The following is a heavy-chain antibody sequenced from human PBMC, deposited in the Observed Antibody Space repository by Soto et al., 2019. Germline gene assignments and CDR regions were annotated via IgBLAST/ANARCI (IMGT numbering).Heavy chain of an antibody. J-gene: IGHJ4*02. V-gene: IGHV1-69*01. D-gene: IGHD6-13*01. CDR2: IIPIFGTA. CDR1: GGTFSSYA. Sequence: QVQLVQSGAEVKKPGSSVKVSCKASGGTFSSYAISWVRQAPGQGLERMGGIIPIFGTANYAQKFQGRVTITADESMSTASTGLSSLRSEDTAVYTCARASTTGYSRSGYPCDFDYWGQGTLVTVSS. CDR3: ARASTTGYSRSGYPCDFDY.